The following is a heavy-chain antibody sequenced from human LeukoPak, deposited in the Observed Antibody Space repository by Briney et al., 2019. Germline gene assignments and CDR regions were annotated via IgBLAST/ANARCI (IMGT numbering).Heavy chain of an antibody. V-gene: IGHV4-4*07. J-gene: IGHJ3*02. D-gene: IGHD6-6*01. Sequence: SETLSLTCTVSGGSISSYYWSWIRQPAGKGLEWIGRIYTSGSTNYNPSLKSRVDMSVDTSKNQFSLKLSSVTAADTAVYYCARAPSIAAIRHAFDIWGQGTMVTVSS. CDR1: GGSISSYY. CDR2: IYTSGST. CDR3: ARAPSIAAIRHAFDI.